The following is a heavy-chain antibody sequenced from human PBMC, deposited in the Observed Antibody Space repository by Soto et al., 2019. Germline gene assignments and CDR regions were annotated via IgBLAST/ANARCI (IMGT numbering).Heavy chain of an antibody. CDR3: ARDDYKDGGNNWFDP. Sequence: QVQLQQSGPGLVKASETLSLTCTVSGGSITNYYWSWIRQPAGKGLEWIGRMYTKERTNYNLSFKSRVTMSVDTSKNQFSLKLNAVTAAGTAVYYCARDDYKDGGNNWFDPWGQGTLVTVSS. V-gene: IGHV4-4*07. J-gene: IGHJ5*02. D-gene: IGHD3-16*01. CDR1: GGSITNYY. CDR2: MYTKERT.